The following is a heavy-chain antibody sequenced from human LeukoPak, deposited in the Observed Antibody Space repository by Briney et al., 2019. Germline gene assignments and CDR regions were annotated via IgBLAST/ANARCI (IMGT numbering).Heavy chain of an antibody. CDR1: GFTFSSYA. D-gene: IGHD2-15*01. Sequence: PGGSLRLSCSASGFTFSSYAMHWVRQAPGKGLEYVSAISSNGGSTYYADSVKGRFTISRDNSKNTLYLQMSSLRAEDTAVYYCAKGYCSGGSCSYYFDYWGQGTLVTVSS. CDR3: AKGYCSGGSCSYYFDY. CDR2: ISSNGGST. V-gene: IGHV3-64D*06. J-gene: IGHJ4*02.